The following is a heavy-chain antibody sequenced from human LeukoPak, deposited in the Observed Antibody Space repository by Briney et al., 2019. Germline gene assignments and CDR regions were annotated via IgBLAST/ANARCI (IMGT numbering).Heavy chain of an antibody. CDR2: IYHSGST. D-gene: IGHD3-10*01. V-gene: IGHV4-30-2*01. Sequence: SQTLSLTCAVSGGSISSGGYSWSWIRQPPGKGLEWIGYIYHSGSTYYNPSLKSRVTISVDRSKNQFSLKLSSVTAADTAVYCCARDSMVRGVIIERWFDPWGQGTLVTVSS. J-gene: IGHJ5*02. CDR1: GGSISSGGYS. CDR3: ARDSMVRGVIIERWFDP.